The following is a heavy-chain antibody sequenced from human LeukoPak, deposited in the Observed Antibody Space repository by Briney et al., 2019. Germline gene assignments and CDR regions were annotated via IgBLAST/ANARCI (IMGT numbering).Heavy chain of an antibody. CDR1: GGSISSGGYY. J-gene: IGHJ4*02. CDR3: ARGFGGSSTSYAYPFGY. CDR2: IYYSGST. D-gene: IGHD2-2*01. Sequence: SQTLSLTCTVSGGSISSGGYYWSWLRHHPGKGLEWIGYIYYSGSTYYNPSLESRITISVDTSKNQFSLKLSSVTAADTAVYYCARGFGGSSTSYAYPFGYWGQGTLVTVSS. V-gene: IGHV4-31*03.